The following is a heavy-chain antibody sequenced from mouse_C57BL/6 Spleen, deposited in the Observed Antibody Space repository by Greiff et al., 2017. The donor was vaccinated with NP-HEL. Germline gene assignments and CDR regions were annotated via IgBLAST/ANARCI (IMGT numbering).Heavy chain of an antibody. CDR1: GFTFTSYW. Sequence: EVKLQESGTVLAGPGASVKMSCKTSGFTFTSYWMHWVKQRPGQGLEWIGAIYPGDSDTSYTQKFKGKAKLTAVTSDSTAYMELSSLTTEDYAVYSYTREKIYSCYDYWGQGTTLTVSA. V-gene: IGHV1-5*01. CDR2: IYPGDSDT. CDR3: TREKIYSCYDY. J-gene: IGHJ2*01. D-gene: IGHD2-2*01.